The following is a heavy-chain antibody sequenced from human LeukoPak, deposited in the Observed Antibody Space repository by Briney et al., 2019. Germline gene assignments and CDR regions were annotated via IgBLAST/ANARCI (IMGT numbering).Heavy chain of an antibody. CDR1: GFTFSSYG. J-gene: IGHJ4*02. D-gene: IGHD3-16*02. Sequence: SGGSLRLSCAASGFTFSSYGMHWVRQAPGKGLEWVAVISYDGSNKYYADSVKGRFTISRDNSKNTLYLQMNSLRAEDTAVYYCAKIWGTFGGVIPDYWGQGTLVTVSS. CDR3: AKIWGTFGGVIPDY. CDR2: ISYDGSNK. V-gene: IGHV3-30*18.